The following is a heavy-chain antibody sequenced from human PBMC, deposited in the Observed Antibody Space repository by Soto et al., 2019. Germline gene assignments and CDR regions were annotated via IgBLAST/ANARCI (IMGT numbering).Heavy chain of an antibody. Sequence: EVQLLESGGGLVQPGGSLRLSCAASGFTFSKYAMSWVRQSPGKGLEWVSGLSDSGGRTYYADSVKGRFTISRDNSKNTLYLQMTSLRAEDTAIYFCAGELLSQSYYYYMDVWGKGTTVTVSS. J-gene: IGHJ6*03. CDR3: AGELLSQSYYYYMDV. D-gene: IGHD3-10*01. V-gene: IGHV3-23*01. CDR2: LSDSGGRT. CDR1: GFTFSKYA.